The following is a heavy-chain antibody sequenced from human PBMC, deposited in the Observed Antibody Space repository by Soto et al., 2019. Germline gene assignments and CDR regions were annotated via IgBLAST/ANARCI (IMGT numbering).Heavy chain of an antibody. CDR1: GLPFTRYS. CDR2: ISSTTNYI. CDR3: ARESEDLTSNFDP. Sequence: PGGSLRVSCAASGLPFTRYSMNLVRPAPGKGLEWVSSISSTTNYIYYGDSMKGRFTISRDNAKNSLYLEMNSLRAEDTAVYYCARESEDLTSNFDPWGQRTLVTVSS. J-gene: IGHJ5*02. V-gene: IGHV3-21*06. D-gene: IGHD1-7*01.